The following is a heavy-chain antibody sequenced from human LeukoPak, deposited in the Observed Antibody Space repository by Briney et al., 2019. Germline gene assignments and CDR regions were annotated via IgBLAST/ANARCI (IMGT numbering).Heavy chain of an antibody. CDR1: GGTFSSYA. D-gene: IGHD5-18*01. V-gene: IGHV1-69*04. CDR3: ARAGHTAIEGPYYFDY. Sequence: GASVKVSCKASGGTFSSYAISWVRQAPGQGLEWMGRIIPILGIANYAQKFQGRVTITADKSTSTAYMELSSLRSEDTAVYYCARAGHTAIEGPYYFDYWGQGTLVTVSS. CDR2: IIPILGIA. J-gene: IGHJ4*02.